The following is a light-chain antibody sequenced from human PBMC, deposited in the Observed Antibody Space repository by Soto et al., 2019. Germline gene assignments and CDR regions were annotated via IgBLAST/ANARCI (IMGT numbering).Light chain of an antibody. V-gene: IGKV3-20*01. J-gene: IGKJ4*01. CDR3: QQYGSSPALT. CDR2: GAS. CDR1: QSVSSSF. Sequence: EVVLTQSPGTLSLSPGCRATLSCRASQSVSSSFLAWYQQKPGQAPRLLIYGASSRPTGIPDRFSGSGSGTDVTLTINSLEPEDFAVYYCQQYGSSPALTFGGGTKVEIK.